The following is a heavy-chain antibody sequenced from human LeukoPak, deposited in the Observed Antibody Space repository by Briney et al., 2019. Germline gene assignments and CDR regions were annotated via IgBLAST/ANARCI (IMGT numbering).Heavy chain of an antibody. J-gene: IGHJ4*02. Sequence: GGSLRLSCAASGFTFSSYAMHWVRQAPGKGLEWVAFIRYDGSNKYYADSVKGRFTISRDNSKNTLYLQMNSLRAEDTAVYYCAKDYYGSGSSFEFDYWGQGTLVTVSS. D-gene: IGHD3-10*01. V-gene: IGHV3-30*02. CDR3: AKDYYGSGSSFEFDY. CDR2: IRYDGSNK. CDR1: GFTFSSYA.